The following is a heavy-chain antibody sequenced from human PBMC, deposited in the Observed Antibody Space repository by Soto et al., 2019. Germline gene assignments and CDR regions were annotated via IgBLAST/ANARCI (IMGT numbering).Heavy chain of an antibody. Sequence: PSGALSLTCTVSGGSMSTYYWGWIRQPAGKGLEWIGRIYTSGGTNYNPSLKSRVTMSVDTSKKQFSLKLSSVAAADTAVYYCARGAAAGVDYGMDFWGQGTTVT. V-gene: IGHV4-4*07. D-gene: IGHD6-13*01. CDR2: IYTSGGT. CDR3: ARGAAAGVDYGMDF. J-gene: IGHJ6*02. CDR1: GGSMSTYY.